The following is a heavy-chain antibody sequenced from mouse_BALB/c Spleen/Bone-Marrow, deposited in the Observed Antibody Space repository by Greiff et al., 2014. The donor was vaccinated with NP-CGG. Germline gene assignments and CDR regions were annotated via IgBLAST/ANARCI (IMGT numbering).Heavy chain of an antibody. D-gene: IGHD2-3*01. CDR2: INPGDGSA. CDR1: GYTFTSYD. CDR3: ARSGDGYYWYFDV. V-gene: IGHV1S56*01. J-gene: IGHJ1*01. Sequence: QVHVKQSGPELVKPGTLVKMSCKASGYTFTSYDINWVKQRPGQGLELIGWINPGDGSAKYNEKFKGKATLTADKSSSTAYMQLSSRTSENTAVYFCARSGDGYYWYFDVWGAGTMVTVSS.